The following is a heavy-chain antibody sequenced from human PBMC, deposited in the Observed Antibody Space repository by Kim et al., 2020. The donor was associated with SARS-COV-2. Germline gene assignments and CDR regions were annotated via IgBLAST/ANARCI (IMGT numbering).Heavy chain of an antibody. CDR2: ISSSSTDI. J-gene: IGHJ6*02. CDR3: ARDICEATACYGRFEYYYAMDV. D-gene: IGHD2-2*01. CDR1: RFTFSNYN. V-gene: IGHV3-21*06. Sequence: GGSLRLSCAASRFTFSNYNMNWVRQAPGKGLEWVSSISSSSTDIDYADSVKGRFTISRDNAKNSLDLQMNSLRAEDTAVYYCARDICEATACYGRFEYYYAMDVWGQGTTVTVSS.